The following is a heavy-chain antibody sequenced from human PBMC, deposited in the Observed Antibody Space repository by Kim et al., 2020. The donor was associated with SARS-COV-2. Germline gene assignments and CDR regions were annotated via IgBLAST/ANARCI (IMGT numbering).Heavy chain of an antibody. CDR3: TTGGADYYDSSGYYEDFDY. CDR2: IKSKTDGGTT. Sequence: GGSLRLSCAASGFTFSNAWMSWVRQAPGKGLEWVGRIKSKTDGGTTDYAAPVKGRFTISRDDSKNTLYLQMNSLKTEDTAVYYCTTGGADYYDSSGYYEDFDYWGQGTLVTVSS. CDR1: GFTFSNAW. J-gene: IGHJ4*02. D-gene: IGHD3-22*01. V-gene: IGHV3-15*01.